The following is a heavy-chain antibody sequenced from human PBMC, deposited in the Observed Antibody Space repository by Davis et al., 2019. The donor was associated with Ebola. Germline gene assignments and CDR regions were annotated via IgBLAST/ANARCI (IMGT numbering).Heavy chain of an antibody. CDR1: GYTFTSYY. Sequence: SVKVSCKASGYTFTSYYMHWVRQAPGQGLEWMGRIIPILGIANYAQKFQGRVTITADKSTSTAYMELSSLRSEDTAVYYCAREDGGVWGQGTTVTVSS. CDR2: IIPILGIA. V-gene: IGHV1-69*04. CDR3: AREDGGV. J-gene: IGHJ6*02.